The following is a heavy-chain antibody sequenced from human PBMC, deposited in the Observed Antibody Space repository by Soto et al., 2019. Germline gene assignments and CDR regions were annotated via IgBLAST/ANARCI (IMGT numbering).Heavy chain of an antibody. J-gene: IGHJ6*02. CDR2: IHHSGAT. V-gene: IGHV4-4*02. CDR3: ATQGFYRMGV. Sequence: QVQLQESGPGLVQPSGTLSLTCAVSGDSITGDEWWSWVRQPPGKGLEWIGEIHHSGATNYNPSLKGRVTISIDKSKTQFSLKLNSVTAADTAMFYCATQGFYRMGVWGRGTTVTVSS. CDR1: GDSITGDEW.